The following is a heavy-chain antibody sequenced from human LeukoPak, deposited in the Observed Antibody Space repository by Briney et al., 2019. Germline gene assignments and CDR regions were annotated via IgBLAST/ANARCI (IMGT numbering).Heavy chain of an antibody. CDR2: IISSSSYM. Sequence: GGSLRLSCAASGFTFSTYTMNWVRQAPGKGLEWVSSIISSSSYMYYGDSLKGRFTISRDNAKNSLYLQMNSLKAEDTAVYYCARGAWNGYHFGHWGQGILVTVSS. D-gene: IGHD1-1*01. CDR1: GFTFSTYT. V-gene: IGHV3-21*01. CDR3: ARGAWNGYHFGH. J-gene: IGHJ4*02.